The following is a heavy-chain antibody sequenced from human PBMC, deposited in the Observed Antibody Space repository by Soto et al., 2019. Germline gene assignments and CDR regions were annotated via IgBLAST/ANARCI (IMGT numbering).Heavy chain of an antibody. V-gene: IGHV1-46*01. D-gene: IGHD1-26*01. CDR2: INPSGGST. J-gene: IGHJ6*02. CDR3: ARIVGAAVGGYYYYGMDV. Sequence: ASVKVSCKASGYTFTSYYMHWVRQAPGQGLEWMGIINPSGGSTSYAQKFQGRVTMTRDTSTSTVYMELSSLRSEDTAVYYCARIVGAAVGGYYYYGMDVWGQGXTVTVYS. CDR1: GYTFTSYY.